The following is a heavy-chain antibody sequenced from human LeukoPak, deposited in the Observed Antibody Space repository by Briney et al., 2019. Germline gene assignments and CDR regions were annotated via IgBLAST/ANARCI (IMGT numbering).Heavy chain of an antibody. J-gene: IGHJ1*01. CDR2: INHSGST. CDR1: GGSFSSYY. D-gene: IGHD3-22*01. CDR3: AYSSGYQQQ. Sequence: SGTLSLTCAVYGGSFSSYYWSWIGQPPGKGLEWIGEINHSGSTNYNPSLKSRVTISVDTSKNQFSLKLSSVTAADTAVYYCAYSSGYQQQWGQGTLVTVSS. V-gene: IGHV4-34*01.